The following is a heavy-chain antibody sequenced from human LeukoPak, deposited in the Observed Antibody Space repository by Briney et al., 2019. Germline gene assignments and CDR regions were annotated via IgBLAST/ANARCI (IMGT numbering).Heavy chain of an antibody. D-gene: IGHD3-22*01. CDR2: ISAYNGNT. CDR3: ARDIRITMIVVEHYFDY. J-gene: IGHJ4*02. Sequence: ASVKVSCKASGYTFTSYGISWVRQAPGQGLEWMGWISAYNGNTNYARKLQGRVTMTTDTSTSTAYMELRSLRSDDTAVYYCARDIRITMIVVEHYFDYWGQGTLVTVSS. V-gene: IGHV1-18*01. CDR1: GYTFTSYG.